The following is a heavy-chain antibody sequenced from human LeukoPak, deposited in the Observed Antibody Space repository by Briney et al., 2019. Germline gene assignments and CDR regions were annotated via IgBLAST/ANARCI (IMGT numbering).Heavy chain of an antibody. Sequence: SETLSLTCTVSGGSISSYYWSWIRQPPGKGLEWIGSIYYSGSTDYKPSLKSRVTIASDTSKNQISLKLSSVTAADTAVYYCARRVVGAIDAGYYFDYWGQGILVTVSS. CDR2: IYYSGST. CDR3: ARRVVGAIDAGYYFDY. CDR1: GGSISSYY. V-gene: IGHV4-59*05. D-gene: IGHD1-26*01. J-gene: IGHJ4*02.